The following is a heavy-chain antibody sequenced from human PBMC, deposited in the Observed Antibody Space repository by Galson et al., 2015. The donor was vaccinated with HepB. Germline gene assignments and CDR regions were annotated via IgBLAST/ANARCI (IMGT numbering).Heavy chain of an antibody. Sequence: WSWIRQPPGKGLEWIGEINHSGSTNYNPSLKSRVTISVDTSKNQFSLKLSSVTAADTAVYYCARREELLSWFSFDYWGQGTLVTVSS. CDR3: ARREELLSWFSFDY. J-gene: IGHJ4*02. CDR2: INHSGST. D-gene: IGHD3-10*01. V-gene: IGHV4-34*01.